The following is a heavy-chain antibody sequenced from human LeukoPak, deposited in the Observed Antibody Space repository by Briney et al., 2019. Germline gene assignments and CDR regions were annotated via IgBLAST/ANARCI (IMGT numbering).Heavy chain of an antibody. CDR2: VDHSGST. CDR3: AKPFYRSGTGGFDS. J-gene: IGHJ4*02. D-gene: IGHD1-1*01. Sequence: SETLSLTCAVSGGSISSSNWWSWVRQAPGKGLEWFGEVDHSGSTNYNPSLKSRVTMSLDASKNQFSLNLTSLTAADTATYYCAKPFYRSGTGGFDSWGLGSLVLVSS. V-gene: IGHV4-4*02. CDR1: GGSISSSNW.